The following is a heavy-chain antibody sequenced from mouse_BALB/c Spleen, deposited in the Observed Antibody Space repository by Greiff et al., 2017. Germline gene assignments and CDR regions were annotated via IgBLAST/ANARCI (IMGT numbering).Heavy chain of an antibody. D-gene: IGHD1-2*01. J-gene: IGHJ3*01. CDR3: ARHSITTASWFAY. Sequence: EVKLLESGGGLVQPGGSLKLSCAASGFDFSRYWMSWVRQAPGKGLEWIGEINPDSSTINYTPSLKDKFIISRDNAKNTLYLQMSKVRSEDTALYYCARHSITTASWFAYWGQGTLVTVSA. V-gene: IGHV4-1*02. CDR2: INPDSSTI. CDR1: GFDFSRYW.